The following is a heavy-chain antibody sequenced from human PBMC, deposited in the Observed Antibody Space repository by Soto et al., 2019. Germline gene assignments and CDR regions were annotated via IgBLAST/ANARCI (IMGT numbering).Heavy chain of an antibody. J-gene: IGHJ4*02. D-gene: IGHD6-19*01. Sequence: ETLSLTCAVYGGSLSGYYWSWIRQPPGKGLEWIGEINHSGSTNYNPSLKSRVTISVDTSKNQFSLKLSSVTAADTAVYYCARRQWLVPFDYWGQGTLVTVSS. V-gene: IGHV4-34*01. CDR3: ARRQWLVPFDY. CDR2: INHSGST. CDR1: GGSLSGYY.